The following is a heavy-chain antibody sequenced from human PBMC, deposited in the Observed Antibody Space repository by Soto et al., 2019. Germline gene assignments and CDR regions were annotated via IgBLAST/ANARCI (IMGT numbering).Heavy chain of an antibody. J-gene: IGHJ3*02. V-gene: IGHV1-2*04. CDR2: INPNSGGT. D-gene: IGHD6-13*01. CDR1: GYTFTGYY. CDR3: ARDPDIAAAGTGALDI. Sequence: ASVKVSCKASGYTFTGYYMHWVRQAPGQGLEWMGWINPNSGGTNYAQKFQGWVTMTRDTSISTAYMELSRLRSDDTAVYYCARDPDIAAAGTGALDIWGQGTMVTVSS.